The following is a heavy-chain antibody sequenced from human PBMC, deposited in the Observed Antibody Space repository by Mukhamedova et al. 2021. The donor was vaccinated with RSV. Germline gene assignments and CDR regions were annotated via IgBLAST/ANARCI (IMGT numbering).Heavy chain of an antibody. Sequence: GWVSGINWNGGSTGYADSVKGRFTISRDNAKNSLYLQMNSLRAEDTALYHCARLMCIGSSCSDQYYYYYGMDVWGQGTTVTVSS. D-gene: IGHD6-13*01. CDR2: INWNGGST. V-gene: IGHV3-20*01. J-gene: IGHJ6*02. CDR3: ARLMCIGSSCSDQYYYYYGMDV.